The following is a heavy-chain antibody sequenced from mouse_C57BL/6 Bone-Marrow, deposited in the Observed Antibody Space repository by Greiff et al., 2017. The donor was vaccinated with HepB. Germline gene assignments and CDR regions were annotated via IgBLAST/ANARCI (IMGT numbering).Heavy chain of an antibody. V-gene: IGHV1-19*01. Sequence: EVQLQQSGPVLVKPGASVKMSCKASGYTFTDYYMNWVKQSHGKSLEWIGVINPYNGGTSYNQKFKGKATLTVDKSSSTAYMELNSLTSEDSAVYYCARQLRPSFAYWGQGTLVTVSA. CDR3: ARQLRPSFAY. J-gene: IGHJ3*01. CDR1: GYTFTDYY. D-gene: IGHD3-2*02. CDR2: INPYNGGT.